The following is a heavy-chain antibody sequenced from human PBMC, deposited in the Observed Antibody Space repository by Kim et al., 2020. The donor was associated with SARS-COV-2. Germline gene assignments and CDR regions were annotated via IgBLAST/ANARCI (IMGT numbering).Heavy chain of an antibody. J-gene: IGHJ4*02. D-gene: IGHD6-13*01. CDR1: GYTFTSYA. Sequence: ASVKVSCKASGYTFTSYAMHWVRQAPGQRLEWMGWINAGNGNTKYSQKFQGRVTITRDTSASTAYMELSSLRSEDTAVYYCARAKDPLYSSSGGGFVGYWGQGTLVTVSS. CDR3: ARAKDPLYSSSGGGFVGY. CDR2: INAGNGNT. V-gene: IGHV1-3*01.